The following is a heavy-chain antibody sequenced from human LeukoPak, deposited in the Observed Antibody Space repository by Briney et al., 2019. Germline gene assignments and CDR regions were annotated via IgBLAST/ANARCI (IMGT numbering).Heavy chain of an antibody. Sequence: LSLTCTVSGGSIGSSSYYWGWIRQAPGKGLEWVSYISSSGSTIYYADSVKGRFTISRDNAKNSLYLQMNSLRAEDTAVYYCARDLKSGVGFGESGAWFDPWGQGTLVTVSS. V-gene: IGHV3-11*01. D-gene: IGHD3-10*01. J-gene: IGHJ5*02. CDR2: ISSSGSTI. CDR1: GGSIGSSSYY. CDR3: ARDLKSGVGFGESGAWFDP.